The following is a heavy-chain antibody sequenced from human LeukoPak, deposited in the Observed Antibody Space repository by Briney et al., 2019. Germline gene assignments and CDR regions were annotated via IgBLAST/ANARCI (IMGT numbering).Heavy chain of an antibody. CDR1: GYTFTSYD. CDR2: MNPNSGNT. J-gene: IGHJ6*03. V-gene: IGHV1-8*01. CDR3: ATVGRGSGSYYGPHTSYYYYYYMDV. D-gene: IGHD3-10*01. Sequence: ASVKVSCKASGYTFTSYDINWVRQATGQGLEWMGWMNPNSGNTGYAQELQGRVTMTRNTSISTAYMELSSLRSEDTAVYYCATVGRGSGSYYGPHTSYYYYYYMDVWGKGTTVTISS.